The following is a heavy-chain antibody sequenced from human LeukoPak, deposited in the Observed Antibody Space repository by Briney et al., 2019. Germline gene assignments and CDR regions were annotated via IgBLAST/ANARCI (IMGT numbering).Heavy chain of an antibody. D-gene: IGHD2-15*01. CDR2: ISSSSSYI. Sequence: GGTLRLSCAASGFTFSSYSMNWGRQAPGKGLEWVSSISSSSSYIYYADSVKGRFTISRDNAKNSLYLQMNSLRAEESAVYYCARDRGYCSGGSCYQYYYDSSGPQGDFDYWGQGPLVTVSS. V-gene: IGHV3-21*01. CDR1: GFTFSSYS. J-gene: IGHJ4*02. CDR3: ARDRGYCSGGSCYQYYYDSSGPQGDFDY.